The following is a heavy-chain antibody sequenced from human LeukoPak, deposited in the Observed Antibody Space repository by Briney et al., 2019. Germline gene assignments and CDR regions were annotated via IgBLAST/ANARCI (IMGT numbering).Heavy chain of an antibody. CDR2: IFYSGST. V-gene: IGHV4-59*01. J-gene: IGHJ4*01. CDR3: ARGGDTRDGYNFDY. CDR1: GGSIRNYY. Sequence: SETLSLTCIVSGGSIRNYYWSWIRQPPGRGLEWIGYIFYSGSTYYSPSLKSRVTISQDTSKNQFSLKLASVTAADTAVYFCARGGDTRDGYNFDYWGHGTLVTVSS. D-gene: IGHD5-24*01.